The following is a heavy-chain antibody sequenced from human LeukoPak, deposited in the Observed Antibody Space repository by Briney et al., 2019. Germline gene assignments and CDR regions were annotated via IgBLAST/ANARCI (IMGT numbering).Heavy chain of an antibody. V-gene: IGHV3-21*01. J-gene: IGHJ4*02. CDR3: ARMWPREGYFDY. CDR1: GFTFSSYS. D-gene: IGHD2-21*01. Sequence: GGSLRLSCAASGFTFSSYSLNWVRQAPGKGLEWVSSISSSSSSYIYYADSVKGRFTISRDNAKNSLYLQMNSLRAEDTAVYYCARMWPREGYFDYWGQGTLVTVSS. CDR2: ISSSSSSYI.